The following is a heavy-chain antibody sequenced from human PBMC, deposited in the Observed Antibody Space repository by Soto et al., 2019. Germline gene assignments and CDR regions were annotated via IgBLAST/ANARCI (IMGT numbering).Heavy chain of an antibody. CDR3: ASSDDSSGWYGVGFDY. Sequence: EVQLVESGGGLVQPGGSLRLSCAASGFTFSSYWMHWVRQAPGKGLVWVSRINSDGSSTSYADSVKGRFTISRDNAKNTLYLQMNSLRAEDTAVYYCASSDDSSGWYGVGFDYWGQGTLVTDSS. J-gene: IGHJ4*02. CDR1: GFTFSSYW. D-gene: IGHD6-19*01. V-gene: IGHV3-74*01. CDR2: INSDGSST.